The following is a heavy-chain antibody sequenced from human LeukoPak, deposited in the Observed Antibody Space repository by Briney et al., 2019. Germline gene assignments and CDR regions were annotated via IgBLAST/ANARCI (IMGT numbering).Heavy chain of an antibody. V-gene: IGHV1-8*01. CDR1: GYTFTSYD. CDR2: MNPNSGNT. D-gene: IGHD3-3*01. Sequence: ASVKVSCKASGYTFTSYDINWVRQATGQGLEWMGWMNPNSGNTGYAQKFQGRVTMTRNTSISTAYMELSSLRSEDTVVYYCARSYPTDWSGYPRPLDYWGQGTLVTVSS. CDR3: ARSYPTDWSGYPRPLDY. J-gene: IGHJ4*02.